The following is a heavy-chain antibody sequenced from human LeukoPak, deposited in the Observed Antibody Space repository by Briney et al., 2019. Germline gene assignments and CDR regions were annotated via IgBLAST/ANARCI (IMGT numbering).Heavy chain of an antibody. J-gene: IGHJ6*03. CDR2: IYSGGTT. D-gene: IGHD1/OR15-1a*01. Sequence: PGGSLRLSCAASGFTVSSNFMSWVRQAPGKGLEWVSVIYSGGTTYYADSVKGRFTISRDNSKNTLYLQMNSLIAEDTAVYYCARDGYGNNYMDVWGKGTTVTVSS. CDR1: GFTVSSNF. CDR3: ARDGYGNNYMDV. V-gene: IGHV3-53*01.